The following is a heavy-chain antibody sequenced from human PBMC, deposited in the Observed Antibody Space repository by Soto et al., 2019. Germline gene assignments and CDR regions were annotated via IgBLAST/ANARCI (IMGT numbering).Heavy chain of an antibody. CDR1: GFTFGDYA. CDR3: GYSSSWENYFDY. V-gene: IGHV3-49*03. D-gene: IGHD6-13*01. CDR2: IRSKAYGGTT. J-gene: IGHJ4*02. Sequence: PGGSLRLSCTASGFTFGDYAMSWFRQAPGKGLEWVGFIRSKAYGGTTEYAASVKGRFTISRDDSKSIAYLQMNSLKTEDTAVYYCGYSSSWENYFDYWGQGTLVTVSS.